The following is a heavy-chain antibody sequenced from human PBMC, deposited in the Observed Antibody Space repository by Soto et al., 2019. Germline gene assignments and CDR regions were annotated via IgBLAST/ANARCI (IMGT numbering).Heavy chain of an antibody. V-gene: IGHV3-23*01. J-gene: IGHJ4*02. D-gene: IGHD6-19*01. CDR3: AKRRSSGSHYVDY. Sequence: PGGSLRLSCAGSGFTFSRHTMNWVRQAPGKGLEWVSTVVNSGASTYYADSVRGRFTISRDNSKNTLYLQMTSLRAEDTAVYYCAKRRSSGSHYVDYWGQGALVTVSS. CDR1: GFTFSRHT. CDR2: VVNSGAST.